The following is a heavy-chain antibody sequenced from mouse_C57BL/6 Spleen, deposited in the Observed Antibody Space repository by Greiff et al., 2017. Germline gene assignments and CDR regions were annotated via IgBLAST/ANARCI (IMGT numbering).Heavy chain of an antibody. CDR1: GYTFTGYW. D-gene: IGHD1-1*01. CDR3: ARGIYYYGSSHFDY. V-gene: IGHV1-9*01. CDR2: ILPGSGST. Sequence: VQLQQSGAELMKPGASVKLSCKATGYTFTGYWIEWVKQRPGHGLEWIGEILPGSGSTNYNEKFKGKATFTADTSSNTAYMQLSSLTTADSAIYYCARGIYYYGSSHFDYWGQGTTLTVSS. J-gene: IGHJ2*01.